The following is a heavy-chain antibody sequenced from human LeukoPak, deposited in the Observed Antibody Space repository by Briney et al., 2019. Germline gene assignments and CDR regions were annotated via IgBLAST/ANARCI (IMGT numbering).Heavy chain of an antibody. D-gene: IGHD4-17*01. V-gene: IGHV1-2*02. Sequence: ASVKVSCKASGYTFTGYYMHWARQAPGQGLEWMGWINPNSGGTYSAQRFQGRVTMTRDTSINTASMELSRLRSDDTAVYYCATGLTVEGYFDLWGRGTLVTVSS. CDR3: ATGLTVEGYFDL. J-gene: IGHJ2*01. CDR1: GYTFTGYY. CDR2: INPNSGGT.